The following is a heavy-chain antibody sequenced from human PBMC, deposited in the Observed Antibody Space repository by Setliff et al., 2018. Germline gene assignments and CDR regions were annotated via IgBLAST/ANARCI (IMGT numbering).Heavy chain of an antibody. V-gene: IGHV1-69*04. J-gene: IGHJ4*02. CDR3: ARDLGHGGDSDY. D-gene: IGHD2-21*02. Sequence: GASVKVSCKASGGTFSSYTISWVRQAPGQGLEWMGRIIPILGIANYAQKFQGRVTITADESTSTAYMELSSLRSEDTAVYYCARDLGHGGDSDYWGQGILVTVSS. CDR1: GGTFSSYT. CDR2: IIPILGIA.